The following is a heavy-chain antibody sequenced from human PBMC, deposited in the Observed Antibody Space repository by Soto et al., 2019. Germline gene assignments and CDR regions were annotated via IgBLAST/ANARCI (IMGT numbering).Heavy chain of an antibody. CDR2: IYPGDQET. V-gene: IGHV5-51*01. Sequence: GESLKISCQCSGYTFSNFWIGWVRQLPGRDLEWMGIIYPGDQETRYSPSFHGKVTISADKSINTAYLQWNSLEASDTAFYFCARSPRSSPYFDYWGQGALVTVSS. CDR3: ARSPRSSPYFDY. D-gene: IGHD6-13*01. CDR1: GYTFSNFW. J-gene: IGHJ4*02.